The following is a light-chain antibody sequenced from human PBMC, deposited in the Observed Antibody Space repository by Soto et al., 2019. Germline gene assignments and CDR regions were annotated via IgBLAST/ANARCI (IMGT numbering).Light chain of an antibody. CDR1: SSDVGGYNY. V-gene: IGLV2-11*01. J-gene: IGLJ2*01. CDR3: CSYAGTDTYVV. Sequence: QSALTQPRSVSGSPGQSVTISCTGTSSDVGGYNYVSWYQQHPGKAPKVMIYDVTKRPSGVPDRFSGSKSGSTASLTISGLQADDEGDYYCCSYAGTDTYVVLGGGTKVTVL. CDR2: DVT.